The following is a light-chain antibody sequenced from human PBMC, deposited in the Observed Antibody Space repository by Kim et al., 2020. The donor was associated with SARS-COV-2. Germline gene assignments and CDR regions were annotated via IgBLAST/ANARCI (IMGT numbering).Light chain of an antibody. Sequence: RVTLSCTGSSSNVGAGYDVHWYQQLPGTAPKRVIYGNNNRPSGVPDRFSGSKSGTSASLAITGLQAEDEADYYCQSYDSSLSAYVFGTGTKVTVL. V-gene: IGLV1-40*01. CDR1: SSNVGAGYD. CDR3: QSYDSSLSAYV. J-gene: IGLJ1*01. CDR2: GNN.